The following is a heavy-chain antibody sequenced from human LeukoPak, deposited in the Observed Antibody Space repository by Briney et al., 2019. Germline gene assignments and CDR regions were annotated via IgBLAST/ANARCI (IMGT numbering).Heavy chain of an antibody. CDR1: GYSISSGYY. CDR2: IYHSGST. Sequence: SETLSLTCNVSGYSISSGYYWGWIRQPPGKGLEWIGSIYHSGSTYYNPSLKSRVTISVDTSKNQFSLKLSSVTAADTAVYYCARVGDYFDYWGQGTLVTVSS. J-gene: IGHJ4*02. D-gene: IGHD3-10*01. CDR3: ARVGDYFDY. V-gene: IGHV4-38-2*02.